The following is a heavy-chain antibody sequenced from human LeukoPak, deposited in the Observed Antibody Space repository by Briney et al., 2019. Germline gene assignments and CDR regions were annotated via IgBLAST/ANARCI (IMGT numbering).Heavy chain of an antibody. CDR1: GYSLTNHY. CDR2: VLHTGST. Sequence: SETLSLTCAVHGYSLTNHYWIWIRQPPGKGLEWIAEVLHTGSTNCNPSFKSRVTVSVDTSKNQFFLNLTSVTAADTAVYYCARGPAAVHPWGRGILVTVTS. D-gene: IGHD6-13*01. CDR3: ARGPAAVHP. J-gene: IGHJ5*02. V-gene: IGHV4-34*12.